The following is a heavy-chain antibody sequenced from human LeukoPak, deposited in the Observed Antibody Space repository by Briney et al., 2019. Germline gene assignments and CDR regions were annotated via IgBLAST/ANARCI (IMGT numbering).Heavy chain of an antibody. D-gene: IGHD4-17*01. CDR1: GFTPSRYG. V-gene: IGHV3-30*02. J-gene: IGHJ4*02. Sequence: GGSPRLSRAAPGFTPSRYGMHRGRPCPGKGAGGVTFIRYYVSIKYYADSVKGRFTISRDNSKNTLYLQMNSLRAEDTAVYYCAKDSDFGDYGTYSFDYWGQGTLVTVSS. CDR3: AKDSDFGDYGTYSFDY. CDR2: IRYYVSIK.